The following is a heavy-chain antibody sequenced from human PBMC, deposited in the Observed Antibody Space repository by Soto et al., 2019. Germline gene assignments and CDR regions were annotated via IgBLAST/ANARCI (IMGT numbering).Heavy chain of an antibody. CDR3: ARSGYYYDRSGPFSYYQYGMDV. V-gene: IGHV5-51*01. CDR2: IYPGDSDT. CDR1: GYSFTSYW. D-gene: IGHD3-22*01. Sequence: GESLKISCKGSGYSFTSYWIGWVRQKPGKGLEWMGIIYPGDSDTRYSPSFQGQVTISADKSINTAYVQRSRLKASDTAMYYCARSGYYYDRSGPFSYYQYGMDVWGQGTTVTVSS. J-gene: IGHJ6*02.